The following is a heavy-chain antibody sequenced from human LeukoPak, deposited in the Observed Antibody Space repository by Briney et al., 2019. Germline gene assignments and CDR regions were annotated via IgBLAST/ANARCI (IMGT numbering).Heavy chain of an antibody. Sequence: GGSLRLSCSASGFTFSSYAMHWVRQAPGKGLEYVSAISSNGGSTHYADSVKGRFTISRDNSKNTLYLQMSSLRAEDTAVYYRVKDLGTGTTGYYYYGMDVWGKGTTVTVSS. CDR3: VKDLGTGTTGYYYYGMDV. D-gene: IGHD1-1*01. V-gene: IGHV3-64D*06. CDR1: GFTFSSYA. J-gene: IGHJ6*04. CDR2: ISSNGGST.